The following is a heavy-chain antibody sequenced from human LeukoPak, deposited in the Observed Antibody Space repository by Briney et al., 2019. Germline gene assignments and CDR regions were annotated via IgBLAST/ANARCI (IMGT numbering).Heavy chain of an antibody. CDR2: ISISSSNK. J-gene: IGHJ6*04. CDR3: ARDRSGYSGYDSLGDYYGMDV. V-gene: IGHV3-11*06. D-gene: IGHD5-12*01. Sequence: GGSLRLSCAASGFTFSDYYMSWIRQAPGKGLEWVSYISISSSNKNYADSVKGRFTISRDNAKNSLYLQMNSLRAEDTAVYYCARDRSGYSGYDSLGDYYGMDVWGKGTTVTVSS. CDR1: GFTFSDYY.